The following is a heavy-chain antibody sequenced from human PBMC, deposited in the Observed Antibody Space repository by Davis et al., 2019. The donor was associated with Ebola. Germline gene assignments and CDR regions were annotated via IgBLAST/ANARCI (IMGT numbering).Heavy chain of an antibody. CDR1: GFTFSSYA. V-gene: IGHV3-23*01. CDR2: ISGSGGST. CDR3: ARSTVWYYFDY. D-gene: IGHD1-14*01. J-gene: IGHJ4*02. Sequence: GESLKISCAASGFTFSSYAMSWVRQAPGKGLEWASAISGSGGSTYYADSVKGRFTISRDNSKNTLYLQMNSLRAEDTAVYYCARSTVWYYFDYWGQGTLVTVSS.